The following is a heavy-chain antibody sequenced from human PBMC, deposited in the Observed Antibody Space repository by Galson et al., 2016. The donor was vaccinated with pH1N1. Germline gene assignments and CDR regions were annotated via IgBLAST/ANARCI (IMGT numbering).Heavy chain of an antibody. CDR2: ITKRPEGYTT. CDR3: TREDHHKFDY. Sequence: SLRLSCAASGFTFSAFYMDWVRQAPGKGLEWVDRITKRPEGYTTQDATSVKGRFIISRDDSKGLLYLHMNNLKIEDTAVYYCTREDHHKFDYWGQGTLVTVS. CDR1: GFTFSAFY. V-gene: IGHV3-72*01. J-gene: IGHJ4*02.